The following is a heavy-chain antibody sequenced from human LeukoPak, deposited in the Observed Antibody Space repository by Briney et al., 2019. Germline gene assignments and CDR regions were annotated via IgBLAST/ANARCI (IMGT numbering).Heavy chain of an antibody. Sequence: SVKVSCKASGGTFSNYPISWVRQAPGQGLEWMGGIIPIFGTANYAQKFQGRVTITTDESTSTAYMELSSLRSEDTAVYYCARGEYYYDSSGSASYNWFDPWGQGTLVTVSS. CDR2: IIPIFGTA. J-gene: IGHJ5*02. CDR1: GGTFSNYP. V-gene: IGHV1-69*05. D-gene: IGHD3-22*01. CDR3: ARGEYYYDSSGSASYNWFDP.